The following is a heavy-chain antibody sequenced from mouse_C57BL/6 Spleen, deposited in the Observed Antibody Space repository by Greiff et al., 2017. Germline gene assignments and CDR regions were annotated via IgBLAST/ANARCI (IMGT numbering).Heavy chain of an antibody. CDR3: ARWGVTTGYYFDY. CDR2: INPSNGGT. V-gene: IGHV1-53*01. CDR1: GYTFTSYW. D-gene: IGHD2-2*01. J-gene: IGHJ2*01. Sequence: QVQLQQPGTELVKPGASVKLSCKASGYTFTSYWMHWVKQRPGQGLEWIGNINPSNGGTNYNEKFKSKAALTVDKSSSTAYMQLSSLTSEDSAVYYCARWGVTTGYYFDYWGQGTTLTVSS.